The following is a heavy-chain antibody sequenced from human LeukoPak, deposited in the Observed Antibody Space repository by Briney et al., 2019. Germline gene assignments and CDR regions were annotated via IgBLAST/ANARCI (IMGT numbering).Heavy chain of an antibody. J-gene: IGHJ4*02. CDR1: GGSISSYY. CDR3: ARSWGAYSGWYFDY. D-gene: IGHD6-19*01. V-gene: IGHV4-59*01. CDR2: IYYSGST. Sequence: PSETLSLTCTVSGGSISSYYWTWIRQPPGKGLEWIGYIYYSGSTNYNPSLKSRVTISVDTSKNQFSLKLSSVTAADTAVYYCARSWGAYSGWYFDYWGQGTLVTVSS.